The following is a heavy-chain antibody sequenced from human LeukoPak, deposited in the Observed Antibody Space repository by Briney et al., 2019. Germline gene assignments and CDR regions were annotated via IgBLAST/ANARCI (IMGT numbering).Heavy chain of an antibody. CDR3: ARGSRSLGIAARPRYFDY. D-gene: IGHD6-6*01. CDR2: INHSGST. V-gene: IGHV4-34*01. CDR1: GGSFSGYY. Sequence: PSETLSLTCAVYGGSFSGYYWSWIPQPPGKGLEWIGEINHSGSTNYNPSLKSRVTISVDTSKNQFSLKLSSVTAADTAVYYCARGSRSLGIAARPRYFDYWGQGTLVTVSS. J-gene: IGHJ4*02.